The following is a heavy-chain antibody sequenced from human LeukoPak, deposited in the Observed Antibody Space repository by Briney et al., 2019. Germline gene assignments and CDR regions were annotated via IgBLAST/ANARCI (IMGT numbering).Heavy chain of an antibody. CDR1: GFTFSSYS. V-gene: IGHV3-21*01. CDR3: ARARAYSSSALDY. CDR2: ISSSSSYI. Sequence: KSGGSLRLSCAASGFTFSSYSMNWVRQAPGKGLEWVSSISSSSSYIYYADSVKGRFTISRDNAKNSLYLQMNSLRAEDTAVYYCARARAYSSSALDYWGQGTLVTVSS. D-gene: IGHD6-6*01. J-gene: IGHJ4*02.